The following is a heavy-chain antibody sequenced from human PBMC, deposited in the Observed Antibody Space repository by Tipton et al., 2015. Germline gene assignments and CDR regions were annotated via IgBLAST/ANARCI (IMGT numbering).Heavy chain of an antibody. CDR3: ACQDYDSLTRDYQTVDY. V-gene: IGHV4-38-2*01. CDR2: ISHSGNT. Sequence: GLVKPSETLSLTCAVSGYSISRGYNWGWIRQPPGKGLEWIGSISHSGNTYYNPSLKSRVTMSRDTSKNQFSLKLTSVTAADTAVYYCACQDYDSLTRDYQTVDYWGQGTLVTVSS. D-gene: IGHD3-9*01. J-gene: IGHJ4*02. CDR1: GYSISRGYN.